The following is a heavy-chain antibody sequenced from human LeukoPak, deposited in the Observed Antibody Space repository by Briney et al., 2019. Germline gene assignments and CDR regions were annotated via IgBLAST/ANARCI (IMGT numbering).Heavy chain of an antibody. J-gene: IGHJ5*02. V-gene: IGHV4-30-2*01. D-gene: IGHD1-26*01. CDR3: ARESGIFPYNWFDP. Sequence: SQTLSLTCAVSGGSISSGGYSWSWIRQPPGKGLEWIGYIYHTGSTHYNPSLRSRVAMSVDRSKNQFSLNLSSVTAADTAVYYCARESGIFPYNWFDPWGQGTLVTVSS. CDR2: IYHTGST. CDR1: GGSISSGGYS.